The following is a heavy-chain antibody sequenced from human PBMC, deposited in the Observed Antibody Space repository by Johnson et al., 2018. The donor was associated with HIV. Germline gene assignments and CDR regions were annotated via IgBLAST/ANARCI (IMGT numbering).Heavy chain of an antibody. J-gene: IGHJ3*02. CDR2: IKSKTDGGTT. CDR1: GFTFSNAW. D-gene: IGHD3-16*02. V-gene: IGHV3-15*01. CDR3: ARGTSLGWLSGDGLDM. Sequence: EQLVESGGGVVRPGGSLRLSCAASGFTFSNAWMSWVRQAPGKGLEWVGRIKSKTDGGTTDYAAPVKGRFTISRDDSKNTLYLQMNSLRAEDTAVYYCARGTSLGWLSGDGLDMWGKGTMVTVDS.